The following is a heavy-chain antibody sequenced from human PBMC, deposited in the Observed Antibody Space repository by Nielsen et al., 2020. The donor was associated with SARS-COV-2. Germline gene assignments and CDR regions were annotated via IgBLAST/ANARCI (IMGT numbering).Heavy chain of an antibody. Sequence: GESLKISCAASGFTFSSYGMHWVRQAPGKGLEWVADISYDGSNKYYADSVKGRFTISRDNSKNTLYLQMNSLRAEDTAVYYCAKDLTSGSYYDWFDPWGQGTLVTVSS. CDR1: GFTFSSYG. D-gene: IGHD1-26*01. V-gene: IGHV3-30*18. CDR3: AKDLTSGSYYDWFDP. J-gene: IGHJ5*02. CDR2: ISYDGSNK.